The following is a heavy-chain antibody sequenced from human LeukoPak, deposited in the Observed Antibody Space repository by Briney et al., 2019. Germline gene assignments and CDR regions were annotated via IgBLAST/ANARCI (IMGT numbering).Heavy chain of an antibody. J-gene: IGHJ5*02. Sequence: SETLSLTCAVYGGSFSGYYWTWIRQPPGKGLEWIGEFNRNVGTNYNPSLRSRVTISLDTSKNQFSLKLSSVTAADTAVYYCASGGITSLLNWFDPWGQGILVTVSS. CDR1: GGSFSGYY. D-gene: IGHD3-16*01. CDR2: FNRNVGT. V-gene: IGHV4-34*01. CDR3: ASGGITSLLNWFDP.